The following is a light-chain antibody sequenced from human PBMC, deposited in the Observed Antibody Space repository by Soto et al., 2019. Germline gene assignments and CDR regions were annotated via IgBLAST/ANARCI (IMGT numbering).Light chain of an antibody. Sequence: AIRMTQSPSSFSASTGDRVTITCRASQGISSYLAWYQQKPGKAPKLLIYAASTLQSGVPSRFSGSGSGTDFTLTISCLQSEDFATYYCQQLSSYPPITFGQGTRLEI. CDR3: QQLSSYPPIT. J-gene: IGKJ5*01. CDR2: AAS. V-gene: IGKV1-8*01. CDR1: QGISSY.